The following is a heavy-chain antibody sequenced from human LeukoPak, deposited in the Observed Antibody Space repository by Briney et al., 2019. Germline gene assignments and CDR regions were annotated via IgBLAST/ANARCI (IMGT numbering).Heavy chain of an antibody. D-gene: IGHD6-6*01. J-gene: IGHJ3*02. Sequence: QPGGSLRLFCPASGLTFSSYGMLWVRHPPGKGVECVAVIWYDGCNKYYAESVKGRFIIHRDNSHNTLYLQINSLTDEDTAVYYCAKDSERYSSSSGAFDIWVQGTMVTVSS. CDR1: GLTFSSYG. CDR2: IWYDGCNK. V-gene: IGHV3-33*06. CDR3: AKDSERYSSSSGAFDI.